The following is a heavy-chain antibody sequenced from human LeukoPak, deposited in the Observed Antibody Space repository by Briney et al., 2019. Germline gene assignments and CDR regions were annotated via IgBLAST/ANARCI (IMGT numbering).Heavy chain of an antibody. J-gene: IGHJ4*02. V-gene: IGHV4-4*02. CDR3: ARVNINNWHSCDY. D-gene: IGHD1-1*01. CDR1: GGSVSSNNW. Sequence: SGTLSLTCAVSGGSVSSNNWWGWVRQPPGKGLEWIGEIYHSGSPNYDPSLKSRVTISVDKSRNHFSLNLSSVTAADTAVYYCARVNINNWHSCDYWGQGTLVTVSS. CDR2: IYHSGSP.